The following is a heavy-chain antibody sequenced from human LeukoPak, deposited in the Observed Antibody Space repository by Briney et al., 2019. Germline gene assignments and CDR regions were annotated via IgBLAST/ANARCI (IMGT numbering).Heavy chain of an antibody. Sequence: GGSLRLSCAASGFTFSSYEMNWVRQAPGKGLEWVSYISSSGSTIYYADFVKGRFTISRDNAKNSLYLQMNSLRAEDTAVYYCAGECSSTSCQDAFDIWGQGTMVTVSS. CDR2: ISSSGSTI. CDR1: GFTFSSYE. J-gene: IGHJ3*02. CDR3: AGECSSTSCQDAFDI. V-gene: IGHV3-48*03. D-gene: IGHD2-2*01.